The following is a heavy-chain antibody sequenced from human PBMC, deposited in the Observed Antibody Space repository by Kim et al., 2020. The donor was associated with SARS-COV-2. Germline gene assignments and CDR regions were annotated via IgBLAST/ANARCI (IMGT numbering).Heavy chain of an antibody. CDR1: GFTFTTGW. CDR2: IKSKADGGTT. V-gene: IGHV3-15*01. Sequence: GGSLRLSCAASGFTFTTGWMSWVRQAPGKGLEWVGRIKSKADGGTTDYAAPGKGRSSISSEDSKNTEYLQMNSLRTEDTAVYCCTTDRLGSPGDYWGQGT. D-gene: IGHD3-10*01. J-gene: IGHJ4*02. CDR3: TTDRLGSPGDY.